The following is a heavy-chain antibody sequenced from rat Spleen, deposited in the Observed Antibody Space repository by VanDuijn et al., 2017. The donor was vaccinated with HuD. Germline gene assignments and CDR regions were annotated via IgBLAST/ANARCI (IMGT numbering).Heavy chain of an antibody. V-gene: IGHV2-43*01. CDR3: VRDAYYSSSPPAY. D-gene: IGHD1-2*01. J-gene: IGHJ3*01. CDR2: IWTGGTT. CDR1: GFSLTSYH. Sequence: QVQLKESGPGLVQPSQTLSLTCTVSGFSLTSYHVSWVRQPPGKGLEWMGVIWTGGTTAYNSLLESRLSITRDISKSQVFLKMNSFQTEDTATFYCVRDAYYSSSPPAYWGQGTLVTVSS.